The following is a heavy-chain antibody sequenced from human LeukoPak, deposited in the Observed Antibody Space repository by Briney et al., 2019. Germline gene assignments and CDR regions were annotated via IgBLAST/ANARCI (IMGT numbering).Heavy chain of an antibody. CDR3: ARDRCGGSCYYFDY. Sequence: GRSLRLSCAASGFTFSSFGMHWVRQAPGKGLEWVAVIWFDGSDKCCADSVRGRFTISRDNSKNTLYLQMNSLRVEDTAVYYCARDRCGGSCYYFDYWGQGALVTGSS. CDR1: GFTFSSFG. CDR2: IWFDGSDK. J-gene: IGHJ4*02. V-gene: IGHV3-33*01. D-gene: IGHD2-15*01.